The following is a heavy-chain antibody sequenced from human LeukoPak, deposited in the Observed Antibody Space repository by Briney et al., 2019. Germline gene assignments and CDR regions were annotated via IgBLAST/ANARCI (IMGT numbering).Heavy chain of an antibody. D-gene: IGHD2-21*01. CDR3: ARGLRDEDRHYNYYYMDV. V-gene: IGHV4-4*09. J-gene: IGHJ6*03. Sequence: SETLSLTCTASGASISGYYWSWIRQPPGKELEWIGYFYTSGSAHYNPSLRSRVTMSVDTSKNQFSLKLSSVTAADTAVYYCARGLRDEDRHYNYYYMDVWGKGTTVTVSS. CDR2: FYTSGSA. CDR1: GASISGYY.